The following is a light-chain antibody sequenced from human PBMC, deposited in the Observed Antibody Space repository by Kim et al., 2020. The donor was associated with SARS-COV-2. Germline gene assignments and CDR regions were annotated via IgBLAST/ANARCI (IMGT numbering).Light chain of an antibody. J-gene: IGLJ3*02. CDR3: QSYDSSQSGSV. CDR2: GNS. V-gene: IGLV1-40*01. CDR1: SSNIGAGYD. Sequence: QSVLTQPPSVSGAPGQRVTISCTGSSSNIGAGYDVHWYQQLPGTAPKLLIYGNSNRPSGVPDRFSGSKSGTSASLAITGLQAEDEADYNCQSYDSSQSGSVFGGGTQLTDL.